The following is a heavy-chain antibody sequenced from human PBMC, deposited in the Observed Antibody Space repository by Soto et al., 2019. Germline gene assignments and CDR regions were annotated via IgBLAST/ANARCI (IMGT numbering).Heavy chain of an antibody. D-gene: IGHD1-1*01. CDR3: AKENWNYDGMDV. V-gene: IGHV6-1*01. J-gene: IGHJ6*02. CDR1: GDSVSSNSAA. Sequence: QTLSLTCAISGDSVSSNSAAWNWLRQSPSRGLEWLGRTYYRSKWYNDYAVSVKSRITINPDTSKNQSSLQLNSVTPQETAVYYFAKENWNYDGMDVWGQGPTVTV. CDR2: TYYRSKWYN.